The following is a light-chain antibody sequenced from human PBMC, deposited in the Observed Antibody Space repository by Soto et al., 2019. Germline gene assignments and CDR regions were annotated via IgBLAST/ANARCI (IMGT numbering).Light chain of an antibody. V-gene: IGLV1-40*01. Sequence: VLTQPPSVSGAPGQRVTISCTGSSSNIGAGYDVHWYQQLPGTAPKLLIYGNSNRPSGVPDRFSGSKSGTSASLAITGLQAEDEADYYCQSYDSSLSGFVVFGGGTKVTVL. CDR3: QSYDSSLSGFVV. CDR2: GNS. J-gene: IGLJ2*01. CDR1: SSNIGAGYD.